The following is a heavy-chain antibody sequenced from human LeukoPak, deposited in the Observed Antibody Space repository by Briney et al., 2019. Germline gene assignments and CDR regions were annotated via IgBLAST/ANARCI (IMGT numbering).Heavy chain of an antibody. CDR1: GGAISSDY. J-gene: IGHJ4*02. CDR3: ARNLPQYPNYYDSSGYFDY. D-gene: IGHD3-22*01. Sequence: SETLSITRTVTGGAISSDYWSWIRQPPGKGLEWIGYIYYSGSTNYNPSLKSRVTISVDTSKNQFSLKLSSVTAADTAVYYCARNLPQYPNYYDSSGYFDYWGQGTLVTVSS. V-gene: IGHV4-59*01. CDR2: IYYSGST.